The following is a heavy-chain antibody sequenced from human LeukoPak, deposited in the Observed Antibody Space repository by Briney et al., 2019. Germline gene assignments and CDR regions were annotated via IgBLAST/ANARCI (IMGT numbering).Heavy chain of an antibody. CDR1: GYTFTSYW. CDR3: ARLGSATAVAGANDY. J-gene: IGHJ4*02. D-gene: IGHD6-13*01. V-gene: IGHV5-51*01. CDR2: IYPGDSDT. Sequence: GESLKISCEGSGYTFTSYWIGWGRQMPGKGLEWMGIIYPGDSDTRYSPSFEGHVTISADKSISTASLQWSSLQASDTAMYYCARLGSATAVAGANDYWGQGTLVTVSS.